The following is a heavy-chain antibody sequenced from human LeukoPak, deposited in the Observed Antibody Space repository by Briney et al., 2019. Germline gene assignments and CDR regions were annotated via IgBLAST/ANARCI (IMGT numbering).Heavy chain of an antibody. V-gene: IGHV1-18*01. Sequence: ASVKVSCKASGYTFTNYGISWVRQAPGQGLEWMGWISGYNGNTNYAQKLQGRGTMTTDTSTSTAYMELRSLRTDDTAVYYCARDSVYLRSGGSWLGGWFDPWGQGTLVTVSS. CDR3: ARDSVYLRSGGSWLGGWFDP. J-gene: IGHJ5*02. D-gene: IGHD2-15*01. CDR1: GYTFTNYG. CDR2: ISGYNGNT.